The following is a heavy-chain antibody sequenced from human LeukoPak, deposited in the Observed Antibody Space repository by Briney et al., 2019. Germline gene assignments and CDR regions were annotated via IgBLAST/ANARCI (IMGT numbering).Heavy chain of an antibody. CDR2: ISAYNGNT. D-gene: IGHD4-17*01. CDR3: ARGTTTVTTYVPEFDI. V-gene: IGHV1-18*01. CDR1: GGTFSSYA. J-gene: IGHJ3*02. Sequence: ASVKVSCKASGGTFSSYAISWVRQAPGQGLEWMGWISAYNGNTNYAQKLQGRVTMTTDTSTSTAYMELRSLRSDDTAVYYCARGTTTVTTYVPEFDIWGQGTMVTVSS.